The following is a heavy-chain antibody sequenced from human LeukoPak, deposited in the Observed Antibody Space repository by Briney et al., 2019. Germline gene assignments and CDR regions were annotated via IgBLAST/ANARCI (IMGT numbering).Heavy chain of an antibody. D-gene: IGHD2-15*01. CDR3: AKRGVVIRAVLVVGFHKEAYYFDS. J-gene: IGHJ4*02. Sequence: ASVTVSCKASGYTFTSYDINWVRQAAGQGLEWMGWMNPNSGNTGYAQKFQGRVTITRNTSISTAYMELSSLRSEDTAVYFCAKRGVVIRAVLVVGFHKEAYYFDSWGQGALVTVSS. CDR2: MNPNSGNT. CDR1: GYTFTSYD. V-gene: IGHV1-8*01.